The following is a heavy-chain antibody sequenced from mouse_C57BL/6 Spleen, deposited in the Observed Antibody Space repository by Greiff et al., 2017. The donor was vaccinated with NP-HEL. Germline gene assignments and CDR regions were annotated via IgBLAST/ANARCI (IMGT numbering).Heavy chain of an antibody. V-gene: IGHV1-82*01. CDR3: AGLRRDYFDY. D-gene: IGHD2-2*01. CDR1: GYAFSSSW. J-gene: IGHJ2*01. CDR2: IYPGDGDT. Sequence: QVQLQQSGPELVKPGASVKISCKASGYAFSSSWMNWVKQRPGKGLEWIGRIYPGDGDTNYNGKFKGKATLTADKSSSTAYMQLSSLTSEDSAVYFCAGLRRDYFDYWGQGTTLTVSS.